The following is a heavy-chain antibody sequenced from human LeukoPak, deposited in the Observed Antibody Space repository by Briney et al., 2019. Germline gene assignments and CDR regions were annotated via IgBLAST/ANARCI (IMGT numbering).Heavy chain of an antibody. D-gene: IGHD6-13*01. CDR2: INHRGST. Sequence: PSETLSLTCAVYVGSFSVYYWSCIRQPPGKGLEWIGEINHRGSTNYNPSLQSRVTISVDTSKNQFSLKLSSVTAADTAVYYCARGGYSSSWYSFAPKNWFDPWGQGTLVTVSS. J-gene: IGHJ5*02. CDR1: VGSFSVYY. V-gene: IGHV4-34*01. CDR3: ARGGYSSSWYSFAPKNWFDP.